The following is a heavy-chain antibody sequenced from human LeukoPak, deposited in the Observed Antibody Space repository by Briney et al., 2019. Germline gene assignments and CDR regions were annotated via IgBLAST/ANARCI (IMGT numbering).Heavy chain of an antibody. CDR1: GFTFSSYG. J-gene: IGHJ6*03. V-gene: IGHV3-23*01. D-gene: IGHD6-19*01. CDR2: ISGSGGST. Sequence: GGTLRLSCAASGFTFSSYGMSWVRQAPGKGLEWVSAISGSGGSTYYADSVKGRFTISRDNSKNTLYLQMNSLRAEDTAVYYCAKDGYSSGWYYWNYYYYYMDVWGKGTTVTVSS. CDR3: AKDGYSSGWYYWNYYYYYMDV.